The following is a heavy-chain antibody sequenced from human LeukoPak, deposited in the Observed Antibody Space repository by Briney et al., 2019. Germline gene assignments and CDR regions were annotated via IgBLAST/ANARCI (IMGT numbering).Heavy chain of an antibody. CDR1: GYTFTGYY. Sequence: ASVKVSCKASGYTFTGYYMHWVRQAPGQGLEWMGWINPNSGGTNYAQKFQGRVTMTRDTSISTAYMELSRLRSDDTAVYYCARVPFGYCSSTSCPDFDYWGQGTLVTVSS. V-gene: IGHV1-2*02. CDR2: INPNSGGT. D-gene: IGHD2-2*01. CDR3: ARVPFGYCSSTSCPDFDY. J-gene: IGHJ4*02.